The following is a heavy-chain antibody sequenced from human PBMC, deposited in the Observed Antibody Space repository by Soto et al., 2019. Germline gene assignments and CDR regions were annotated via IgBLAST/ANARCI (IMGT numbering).Heavy chain of an antibody. CDR1: GFSFSSYG. CDR2: ISGGGGTT. V-gene: IGHV3-23*01. J-gene: IGHJ4*02. CDR3: AKRSPVSTYYFDY. Sequence: EVPLLESGGDLVQPGGSLRLSCAASGFSFSSYGMSWVRQAPGKGLEWVSSISGGGGTTYYADSVKGRFTISRDNSKNTLYLQMNILKVEDTAVYYCAKRSPVSTYYFDYWGQGTLVTVSS.